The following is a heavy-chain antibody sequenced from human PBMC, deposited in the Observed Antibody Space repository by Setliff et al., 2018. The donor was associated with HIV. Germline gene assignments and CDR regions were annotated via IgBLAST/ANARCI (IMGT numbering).Heavy chain of an antibody. Sequence: ASVKVSCKASGYTFTNYGITWLRQAPGQGPEWMGWISTYSGSTKYAENLQGRVTMTTDTSTSTAYMELRSLRSGDTAVYYCARDPTTALHPPLNWFDPWGQGTLVTVSS. V-gene: IGHV1-18*01. CDR1: GYTFTNYG. CDR3: ARDPTTALHPPLNWFDP. J-gene: IGHJ5*02. D-gene: IGHD4-17*01. CDR2: ISTYSGST.